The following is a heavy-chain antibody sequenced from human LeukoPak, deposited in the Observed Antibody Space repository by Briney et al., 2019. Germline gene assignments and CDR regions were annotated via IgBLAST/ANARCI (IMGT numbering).Heavy chain of an antibody. CDR1: GGTFSSYA. CDR2: IIPILGIA. Sequence: GASVTVSCKASGGTFSSYAISWVRQAPGQGLEWMGRIIPILGIANYAQKFQGRVTITADKSTSTAYMELSSLRSEDTAVYYCARGGYCSGGSCYSGWFDHWGQGTLVTVSS. J-gene: IGHJ5*02. V-gene: IGHV1-69*04. D-gene: IGHD2-15*01. CDR3: ARGGYCSGGSCYSGWFDH.